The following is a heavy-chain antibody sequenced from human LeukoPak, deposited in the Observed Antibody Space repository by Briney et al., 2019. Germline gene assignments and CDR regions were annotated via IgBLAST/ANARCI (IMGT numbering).Heavy chain of an antibody. J-gene: IGHJ4*02. V-gene: IGHV1-24*01. CDR3: ATVGPSIVGATSVFDY. D-gene: IGHD1-26*01. CDR2: FDPEDGET. Sequence: ASVKVSCKVSGYTLTELSMHWVRQAPGKGLEWMGGFDPEDGETIYAQKFQGRATMTEDTSTDTAYMELSSLRSEDTAVYYCATVGPSIVGATSVFDYWGQGTLVTVSS. CDR1: GYTLTELS.